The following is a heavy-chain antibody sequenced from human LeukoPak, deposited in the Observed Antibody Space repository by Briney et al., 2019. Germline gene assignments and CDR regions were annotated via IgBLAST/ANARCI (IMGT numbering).Heavy chain of an antibody. Sequence: SVKVSCKASGGTFSSYVISWVRQAPGQGLEWMGGIIPIFGTANYAQKFQGRVTITADKSTSTAYMELSSLRSEDTAVYYCARGLRLGELSLVYWGQGTLVTVSS. J-gene: IGHJ4*02. D-gene: IGHD3-16*02. CDR2: IIPIFGTA. CDR3: ARGLRLGELSLVY. CDR1: GGTFSSYV. V-gene: IGHV1-69*06.